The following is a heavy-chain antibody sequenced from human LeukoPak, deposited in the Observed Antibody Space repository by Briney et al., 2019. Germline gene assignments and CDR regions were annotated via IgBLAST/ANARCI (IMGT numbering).Heavy chain of an antibody. CDR2: ISVYNGNT. Sequence: ASVKVSFKASGYTFTTYGISWVRQAPGQGLEWLGRISVYNGNTNYAQRLQGRFTMTTDTSTSTAYMELRSLRSDDTAVYYCARMILLLGDVLTVPPRGFDYWGQGTLVTVSS. J-gene: IGHJ4*02. CDR3: ARMILLLGDVLTVPPRGFDY. V-gene: IGHV1-18*01. D-gene: IGHD3-9*01. CDR1: GYTFTTYG.